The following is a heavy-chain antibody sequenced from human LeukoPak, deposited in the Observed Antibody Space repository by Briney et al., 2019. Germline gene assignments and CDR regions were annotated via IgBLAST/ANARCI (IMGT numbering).Heavy chain of an antibody. CDR1: GFTFSNAW. CDR3: ARTSKSTPGADY. Sequence: GGSLRLSCAASGFTFSNAWMSWVRQAPGKGLEWVSAISGSGGSTYYADSVKGRFTISRDNSKNTLYLQMNSLRAEDTAVYYCARTSKSTPGADYWGQGTLVTVSS. V-gene: IGHV3-23*01. CDR2: ISGSGGST. D-gene: IGHD1-1*01. J-gene: IGHJ4*02.